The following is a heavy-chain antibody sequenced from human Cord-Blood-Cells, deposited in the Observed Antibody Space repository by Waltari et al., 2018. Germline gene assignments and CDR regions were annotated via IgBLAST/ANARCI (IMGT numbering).Heavy chain of an antibody. D-gene: IGHD3-10*01. V-gene: IGHV1-2*04. CDR1: GYTSTASY. J-gene: IGHJ3*02. CDR3: ARTPMVRGVMGSAFDI. Sequence: QVQLVQSGAAVKNPGPPVKVSCKTLGYTSTASYMHGCGRAPGQGLEWMGWINPNSGGTNYAQKFQGWVTMTRDTSISTAYMELSRLRSDDTAVYYCARTPMVRGVMGSAFDIWGQGTMVTVSS. CDR2: INPNSGGT.